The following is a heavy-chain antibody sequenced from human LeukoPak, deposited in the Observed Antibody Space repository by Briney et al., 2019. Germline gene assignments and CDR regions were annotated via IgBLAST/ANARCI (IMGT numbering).Heavy chain of an antibody. CDR1: GFTFSSYG. Sequence: GGSLRLSCAASGFTFSSYGMHWVPQAPGKGLEWLAVIWYDGSNKYYADSVKGRFTISRDNSENTLSLQMNSLRAEDTAVYYCVKRSPSGTFYFDYWGQGTLVTVSS. CDR3: VKRSPSGTFYFDY. D-gene: IGHD1-26*01. CDR2: IWYDGSNK. V-gene: IGHV3-33*06. J-gene: IGHJ4*02.